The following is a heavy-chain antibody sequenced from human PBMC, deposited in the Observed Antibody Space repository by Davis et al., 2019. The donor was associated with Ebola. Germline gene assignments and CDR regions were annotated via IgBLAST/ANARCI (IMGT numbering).Heavy chain of an antibody. D-gene: IGHD4-17*01. CDR2: IRSKANSYAT. Sequence: PAGSLTLSCAASGFTFSGSAMHWVRQAPGKGLEWVGRIRSKANSYATAYAASVKGRSTISSDDSKNMAYLQMNSLNTEDTAVYYCTSGGTVNGDDYRGQGTLVTVSS. J-gene: IGHJ4*02. CDR1: GFTFSGSA. V-gene: IGHV3-73*01. CDR3: TSGGTVNGDDY.